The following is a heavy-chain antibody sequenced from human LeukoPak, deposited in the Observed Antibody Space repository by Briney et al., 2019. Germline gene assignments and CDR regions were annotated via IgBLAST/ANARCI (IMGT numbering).Heavy chain of an antibody. V-gene: IGHV4-61*02. CDR3: ARGPTYYYGSGINFLVLDP. J-gene: IGHJ5*02. CDR2: IYTSGST. D-gene: IGHD3-10*01. Sequence: SQTLSLTCTVSGGSISSGSYYWSWIRQPAGKGLEWIGRIYTSGSTNYNPSLKSRVTMSVDTSKNQFSLKLSSVTAADTAVYYCARGPTYYYGSGINFLVLDPWGQGTLVTVSS. CDR1: GGSISSGSYY.